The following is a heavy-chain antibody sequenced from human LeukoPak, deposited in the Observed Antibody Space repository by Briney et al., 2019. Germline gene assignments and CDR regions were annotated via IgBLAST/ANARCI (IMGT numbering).Heavy chain of an antibody. CDR2: VWYDGSKT. D-gene: IGHD3-22*01. Sequence: HPGRSLRLSCAASGFTFSSYAMHWVRQAPGKGLEWVAVVWYDGSKTYSADSVKGRITISRDDSKNTLYLQMNSLRAEDTAVYYCARGVDYYDSSGTIDYWGQGTLVTVSS. J-gene: IGHJ4*02. V-gene: IGHV3-33*01. CDR1: GFTFSSYA. CDR3: ARGVDYYDSSGTIDY.